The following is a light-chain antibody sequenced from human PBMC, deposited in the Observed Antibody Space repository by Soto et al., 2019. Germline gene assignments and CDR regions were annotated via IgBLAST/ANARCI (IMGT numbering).Light chain of an antibody. CDR3: QQRSNWPPLT. CDR1: QSVSSY. CDR2: DAS. Sequence: EIVLTQSPATLSLSPGERATLSCRASQSVSSYLAWYQQKPGQAPRLLIHDASNRATGIPARFSGSGSRTDFTLTISSLEPEDFAVYYCQQRSNWPPLTFGGGTRVEFK. J-gene: IGKJ4*01. V-gene: IGKV3-11*01.